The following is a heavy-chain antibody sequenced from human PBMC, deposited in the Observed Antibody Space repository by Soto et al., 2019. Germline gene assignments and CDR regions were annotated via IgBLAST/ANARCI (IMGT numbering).Heavy chain of an antibody. Sequence: EVQLVESGGGLVQPGGSLRLSCAASGFTFSDYSMNWVRQAPGKGLEWVSYINSGSSTIYYADSVKGRFTISRDNAKNSLHLQMNSRRDEDTAVYYCAREPSGGDDYGDPRESWGQGTLVTVSS. D-gene: IGHD4-17*01. CDR3: AREPSGGDDYGDPRES. CDR2: INSGSSTI. J-gene: IGHJ5*02. V-gene: IGHV3-48*02. CDR1: GFTFSDYS.